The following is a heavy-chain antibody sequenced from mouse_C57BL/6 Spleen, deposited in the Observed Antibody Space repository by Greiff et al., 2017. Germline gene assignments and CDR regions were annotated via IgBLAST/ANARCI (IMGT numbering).Heavy chain of an antibody. CDR2: IYPGSGST. CDR1: GYTFTSYW. CDR3: ARPITTGRDYAMDY. J-gene: IGHJ4*01. D-gene: IGHD1-1*01. Sequence: QVQLQQSGAELVKPGASVKMSCKASGYTFTSYWITWVKQRPGQGLEWIGDIYPGSGSTNYNEKFKSKATLTVDTSSSTAYMQLSSLTSEDSAVYYCARPITTGRDYAMDYWGQGTSVTVSS. V-gene: IGHV1-55*01.